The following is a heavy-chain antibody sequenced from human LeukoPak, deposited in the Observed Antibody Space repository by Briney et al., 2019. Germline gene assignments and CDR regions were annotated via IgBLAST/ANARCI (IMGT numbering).Heavy chain of an antibody. V-gene: IGHV3-21*04. CDR2: ISNGNNYI. D-gene: IGHD3-22*01. CDR3: ARDRGRRDSSGYYSP. J-gene: IGHJ5*02. CDR1: GFVFSSYS. Sequence: GGSLRLSCEGSGFVFSSYSMNWVRQAPGKGLEWVSSISNGNNYIYYADSVKGRFTISRDNAKNSVYLQMNSLRAEDTALYHCARDRGRRDSSGYYSPWGQGTLVTVSS.